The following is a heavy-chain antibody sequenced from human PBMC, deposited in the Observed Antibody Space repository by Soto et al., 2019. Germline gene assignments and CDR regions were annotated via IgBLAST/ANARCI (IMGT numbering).Heavy chain of an antibody. V-gene: IGHV3-30*18. D-gene: IGHD6-13*01. CDR2: ISYDGSNK. J-gene: IGHJ4*02. CDR1: VFTFISYG. Sequence: PGWSLRLSCASSVFTFISYGMHWVRQAPGKGLEWVAVISYDGSNKYYADSVKGRFTISRDNSKNTLYLQMNSLRAEDTAVYYCAKCSSSAVDSYYFDYWGQGTLVTVSS. CDR3: AKCSSSAVDSYYFDY.